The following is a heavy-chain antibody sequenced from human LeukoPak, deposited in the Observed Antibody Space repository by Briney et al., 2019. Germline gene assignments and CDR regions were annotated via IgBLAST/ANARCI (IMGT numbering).Heavy chain of an antibody. CDR1: GGSISSSSYY. V-gene: IGHV4-39*01. CDR2: IYYSGST. D-gene: IGHD2-2*01. Sequence: SETLSLTCTVSGGSISSSSYYWGWIRQPPGKGLEWIGSIYYSGSTYYNPSLKSRVTISVDTSKNQFSLKLSSVTAADTAVYYCARSPLQPLLVYSNYFDYWGQGTLVTVSS. J-gene: IGHJ4*02. CDR3: ARSPLQPLLVYSNYFDY.